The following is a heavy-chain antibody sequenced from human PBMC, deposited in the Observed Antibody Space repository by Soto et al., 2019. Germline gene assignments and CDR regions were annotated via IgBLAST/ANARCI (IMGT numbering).Heavy chain of an antibody. J-gene: IGHJ6*03. CDR3: ASCFSTSCYRYYYMDV. Sequence: VQLVESGGGLVQPGGSLRLSCAASGFTFSSYWMHWVRQAPGKGLVWVSRINSDGSSTSYADSVKGRFTISRDNAKNTLYLQMNSLRAEDTAVYYCASCFSTSCYRYYYMDVWGKGTTVTVSS. V-gene: IGHV3-74*01. CDR1: GFTFSSYW. CDR2: INSDGSST. D-gene: IGHD2-2*01.